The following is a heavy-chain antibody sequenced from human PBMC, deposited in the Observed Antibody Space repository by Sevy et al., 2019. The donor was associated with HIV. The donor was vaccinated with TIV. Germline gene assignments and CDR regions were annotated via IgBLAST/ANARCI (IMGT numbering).Heavy chain of an antibody. CDR2: IGSGSRYT. CDR1: GFSFSDYY. J-gene: IGHJ4*02. Sequence: GGSLRLSCAASGFSFSDYYMTWIRQAPGKGLEWVSYIGSGSRYTNYADSVKGRFAISRDNAENSLYLQMSSLRAEDTAVYYWARVRVVAADYYFDYWGQGTLVTVSS. D-gene: IGHD6-13*01. CDR3: ARVRVVAADYYFDY. V-gene: IGHV3-11*06.